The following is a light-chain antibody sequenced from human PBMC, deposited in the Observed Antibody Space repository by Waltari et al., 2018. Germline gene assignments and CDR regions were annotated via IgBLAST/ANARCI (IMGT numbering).Light chain of an antibody. CDR3: QQANSFPLT. V-gene: IGKV1-12*01. CDR1: QGISNW. J-gene: IGKJ4*01. Sequence: DIQLTQSPSSVSASVGDRVTITCRASQGISNWLAWYQQKPGKAPKFLIYAASTLQSGVPSRFSSSGTVTEFTLTISSLHPEDFATYYCQQANSFPLTFGGGTKVEIK. CDR2: AAS.